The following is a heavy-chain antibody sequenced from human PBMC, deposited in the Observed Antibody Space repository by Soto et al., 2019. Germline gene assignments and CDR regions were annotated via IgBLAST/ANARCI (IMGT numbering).Heavy chain of an antibody. V-gene: IGHV4-4*07. CDR1: GVSITSNY. Sequence: SETLSLTCNDSGVSITSNYWNWVRQPAGKRREWIGRIFHTGATNVNSNLRSRVIMSIDTSKNQFSLKLRPVTAADTAVYYCARDSPSSGRSFDLWGQGILVTVSS. CDR3: ARDSPSSGRSFDL. CDR2: IFHTGAT. J-gene: IGHJ4*02. D-gene: IGHD1-26*01.